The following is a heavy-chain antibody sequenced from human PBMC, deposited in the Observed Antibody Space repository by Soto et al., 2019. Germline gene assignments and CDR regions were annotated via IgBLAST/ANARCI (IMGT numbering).Heavy chain of an antibody. Sequence: GSLRVSCAASGFTFSSHWMHWVRQDPGKGLVWVSGVNADGSSTTYVDSVKGRFTISRDNAKNTLFLQMNSLRAEDTAVYYCARGLVRIDPWGQGTLVTVSS. CDR1: GFTFSSHW. V-gene: IGHV3-74*01. CDR2: VNADGSST. CDR3: ARGLVRIDP. J-gene: IGHJ5*02. D-gene: IGHD3-16*02.